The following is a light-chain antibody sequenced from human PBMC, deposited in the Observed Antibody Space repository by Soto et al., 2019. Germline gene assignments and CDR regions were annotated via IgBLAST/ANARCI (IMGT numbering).Light chain of an antibody. CDR2: KAS. J-gene: IGKJ1*01. CDR3: QQYSSSFST. CDR1: QSISTW. V-gene: IGKV1-5*03. Sequence: DTQMTQSPSTLSASVGDRVTITCRASQSISTWLAWYQQRPGRAPKLLIYKASSLQSGVPSRFSGSGSGTDFTLTISSLQPDDFATYYCQQYSSSFSTFGQGTKVEIK.